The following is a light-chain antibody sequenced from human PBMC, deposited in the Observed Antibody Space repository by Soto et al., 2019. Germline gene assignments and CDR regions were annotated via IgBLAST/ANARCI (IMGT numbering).Light chain of an antibody. Sequence: EIVMTQSPATLSVSPVERATLSCRASQSVSGNLAWYQQKPGQAPRLLIYGASTRATGLPARFSGSGSGTEFTLTSSSLQSEDFALYYCQQYDHWPFTFGPGTKVDIK. V-gene: IGKV3-15*01. CDR2: GAS. J-gene: IGKJ3*01. CDR1: QSVSGN. CDR3: QQYDHWPFT.